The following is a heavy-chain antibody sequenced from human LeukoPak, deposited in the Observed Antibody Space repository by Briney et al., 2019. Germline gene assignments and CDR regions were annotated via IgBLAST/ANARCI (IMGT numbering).Heavy chain of an antibody. CDR2: ISYDGSNK. J-gene: IGHJ4*02. D-gene: IGHD6-25*01. CDR1: GFTFSSYG. V-gene: IGHV3-30*03. Sequence: GGSLRLSCAASGFTFSSYGMHWVRQAPGKGLEWVAVISYDGSNKHYAESVKGRFTISRDNPKSTLYLQMNSLRAEDTAMYYCARDRGYSCGHPFDYWGQGTLVTVSS. CDR3: ARDRGYSCGHPFDY.